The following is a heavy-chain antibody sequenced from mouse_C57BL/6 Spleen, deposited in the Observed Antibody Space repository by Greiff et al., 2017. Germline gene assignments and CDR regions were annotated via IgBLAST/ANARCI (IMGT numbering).Heavy chain of an antibody. CDR2: IDPSDSYT. J-gene: IGHJ3*01. D-gene: IGHD2-10*02. V-gene: IGHV1-69*01. CDR1: GYTFTSYW. Sequence: QVQLQQPGAELVMPGASVKLSCKASGYTFTSYWMHWVKQRPGQGLEWIGAIDPSDSYTNYNQKFKGKSTLTVDKSSSTAYMQLSSLTSEDSAVYYCARGYEFCLAYWGQGTLVTVSA. CDR3: ARGYEFCLAY.